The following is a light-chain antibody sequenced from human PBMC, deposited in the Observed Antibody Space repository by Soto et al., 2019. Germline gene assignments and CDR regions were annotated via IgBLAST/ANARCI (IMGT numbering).Light chain of an antibody. CDR1: SSNLGAGYD. CDR2: GNR. J-gene: IGLJ3*02. Sequence: QPVLTQPPSVSGAPGQRVTISCTGNSSNLGAGYDVHWYQQLPGAAPKLVIFGNRNRPSGVPERFSGSKSGTSASLAITGLLAEDEADYYCQAYEYSLTASVFGGGTKLTVL. CDR3: QAYEYSLTASV. V-gene: IGLV1-40*01.